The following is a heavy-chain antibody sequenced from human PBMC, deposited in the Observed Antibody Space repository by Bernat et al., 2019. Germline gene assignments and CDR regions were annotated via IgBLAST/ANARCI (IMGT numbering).Heavy chain of an antibody. J-gene: IGHJ3*02. CDR1: GGSISSDYYS. Sequence: QLQLQESGSGLVKPSQTLSLTCTVSGGSISSDYYSWNWIRQPPGQGLEWIGYIYHSGGTYYSPSLKSRVIISIDRSKIQFSLKLTSVTAADTAVYYCARGMCSGGSCGYPVDFFDIWGQGTMVTVSS. V-gene: IGHV4-30-2*01. CDR2: IYHSGGT. D-gene: IGHD2-15*01. CDR3: ARGMCSGGSCGYPVDFFDI.